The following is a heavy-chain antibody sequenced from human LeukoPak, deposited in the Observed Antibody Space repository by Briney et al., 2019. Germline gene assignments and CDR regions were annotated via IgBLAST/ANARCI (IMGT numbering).Heavy chain of an antibody. CDR1: GGSISSSNYY. V-gene: IGHV4-39*07. J-gene: IGHJ4*02. CDR2: IYYSGST. CDR3: ARRVVVRAFDY. Sequence: SETLSLTCTVSGGSISSSNYYWGWIRQPPGKGLEWIGNIYYSGSTNYNPSLKSRVTISVDTSKNQFSLKLSSVTAADTAVYYCARRVVVRAFDYWGQGTLVTVSS. D-gene: IGHD3-10*01.